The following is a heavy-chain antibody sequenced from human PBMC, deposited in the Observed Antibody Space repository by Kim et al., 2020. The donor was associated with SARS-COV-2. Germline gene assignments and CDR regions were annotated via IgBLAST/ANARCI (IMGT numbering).Heavy chain of an antibody. D-gene: IGHD3-3*01. J-gene: IGHJ4*02. CDR3: AGQRSTIFGVVDY. V-gene: IGHV4-39*01. CDR1: GGSISSSSYY. Sequence: SETLSLTCTVSGGSISSSSYYWGWIRQPPGKELEWIGSIYYSGSTYYNPSLKSRVTISEDTSKNQFSLKLSPVTAADTAVYYCAGQRSTIFGVVDYWGQGTLVTVSS. CDR2: IYYSGST.